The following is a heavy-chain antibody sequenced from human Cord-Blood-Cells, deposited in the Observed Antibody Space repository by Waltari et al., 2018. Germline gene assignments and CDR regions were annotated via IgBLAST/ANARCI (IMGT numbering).Heavy chain of an antibody. CDR3: ASWDGDFDY. J-gene: IGHJ4*02. CDR1: GYSYTGYS. CDR2: ITHNSGGT. D-gene: IGHD4-17*01. V-gene: IGHV1-2*06. Sequence: QVQLVQSGAQVKKPGASVKVSGQVSGYSYTGYSMHWVRPAPGQGLEWMGRITHNSGGTNYAQKFQGRVTMTRDTSISTAYMELRRLRSDDTAVYYCASWDGDFDYWGQGTLVTVSS.